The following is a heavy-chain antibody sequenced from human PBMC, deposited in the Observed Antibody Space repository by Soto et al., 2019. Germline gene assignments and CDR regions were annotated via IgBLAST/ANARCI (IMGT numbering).Heavy chain of an antibody. J-gene: IGHJ4*02. V-gene: IGHV4-59*01. CDR2: IYDSVST. Sequence: ASETLSLTCTVSGGSISSDYWSWIRQPPGKGLEWIGYIYDSVSTNYNPSLKSRVTISVDTSKNQFSLKLRSVTAADTAVYYCTRGPSSDYWGQGTLVTVSS. CDR3: TRGPSSDY. CDR1: GGSISSDY.